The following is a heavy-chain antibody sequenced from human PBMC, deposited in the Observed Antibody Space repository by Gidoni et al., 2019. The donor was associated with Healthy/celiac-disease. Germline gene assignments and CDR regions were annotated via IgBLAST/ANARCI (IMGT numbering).Heavy chain of an antibody. CDR1: GFTFSSYG. J-gene: IGHJ6*02. V-gene: IGHV3-30*18. CDR3: AKEDTAMVYYYYGMDV. CDR2: ISYDGSNK. Sequence: QVQLVESGGGVVQPGRSLRLSCAASGFTFSSYGMHWVRQAPGKGLEWVAVISYDGSNKYYADSVKGRFTISRDNSKNTLYLQMNSLRAEDTAVYYCAKEDTAMVYYYYGMDVWGQGTTVTVSS. D-gene: IGHD5-18*01.